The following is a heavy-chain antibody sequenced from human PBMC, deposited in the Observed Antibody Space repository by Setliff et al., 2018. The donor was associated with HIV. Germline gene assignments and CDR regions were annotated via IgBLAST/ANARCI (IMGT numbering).Heavy chain of an antibody. Sequence: PGGSLRLSCAASGFTFSSYAMSWVRQAPGKGLEWVSTISSGSGANTYYADSVKGRFTISRDNSKNTLYLQMNSLRAEDTAVYYCANLPAQWAGYWGQGTLVTVSS. CDR3: ANLPAQWAGY. CDR2: ISSGSGANT. CDR1: GFTFSSYA. J-gene: IGHJ4*02. V-gene: IGHV3-23*01. D-gene: IGHD1-26*01.